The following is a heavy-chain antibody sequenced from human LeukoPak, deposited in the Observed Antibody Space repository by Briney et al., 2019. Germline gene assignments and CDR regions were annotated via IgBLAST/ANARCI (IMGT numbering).Heavy chain of an antibody. V-gene: IGHV4-4*07. CDR3: ARENSGSYREFDY. CDR1: GGPISSYY. J-gene: IGHJ4*02. D-gene: IGHD1-26*01. CDR2: IYTSGST. Sequence: NSSETLSLTCTVSGGPISSYYGSWIRQPAGKGLEWSGRIYTSGSTNYNASLKRRVSMSVDPSQTQFSLTLSYVTAADTAVFYCARENSGSYREFDYWGQGTLVTVSS.